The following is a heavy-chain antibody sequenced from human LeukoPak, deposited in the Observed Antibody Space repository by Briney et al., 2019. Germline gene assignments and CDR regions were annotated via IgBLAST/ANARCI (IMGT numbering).Heavy chain of an antibody. CDR1: GFTFSSYG. V-gene: IGHV3-7*01. CDR2: INQDGSQK. Sequence: GGSLRLSCAASGFTFSSYGMTWVRQAPGKGLEWVASINQDGSQKYYVESLKGRFTISRDNAKNSHYLQMNSLRAEDTAVYYCARKGWYSDLWGRGTLVSVSS. J-gene: IGHJ2*01. CDR3: ARKGWYSDL.